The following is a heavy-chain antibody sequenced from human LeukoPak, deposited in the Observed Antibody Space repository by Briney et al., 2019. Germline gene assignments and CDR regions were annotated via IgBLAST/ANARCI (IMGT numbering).Heavy chain of an antibody. CDR2: IYHSGST. Sequence: SETLSLTCAVSGGSISSGGYSWSWIRQPPGTGLEWIGYIYHSGSTYYNPSLKSRVTISVDRSKNQFSLKLSSVTAADTAVYYCARGVGYYDSSGYYYVSYFDYWGQGTLVTVSS. V-gene: IGHV4-30-2*01. CDR3: ARGVGYYDSSGYYYVSYFDY. J-gene: IGHJ4*02. CDR1: GGSISSGGYS. D-gene: IGHD3-22*01.